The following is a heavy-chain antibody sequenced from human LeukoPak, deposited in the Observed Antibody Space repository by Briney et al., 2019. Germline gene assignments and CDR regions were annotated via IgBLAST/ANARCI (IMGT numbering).Heavy chain of an antibody. CDR2: INHSGST. CDR1: GGSFSGYY. CDR3: ARSLGYSSSWYGY. Sequence: PSETLSLTCAVYGGSFSGYYWSWIRQPPGKGLEWIGEINHSGSTNYNPSLKSRVTISVDTSENQFSLKLSSVTAADTAVYYCARSLGYSSSWYGYWGQGTLVTVSS. J-gene: IGHJ4*02. D-gene: IGHD6-13*01. V-gene: IGHV4-34*01.